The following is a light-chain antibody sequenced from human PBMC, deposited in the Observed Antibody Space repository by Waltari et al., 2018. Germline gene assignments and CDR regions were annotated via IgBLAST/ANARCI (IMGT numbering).Light chain of an antibody. CDR2: DVS. Sequence: QSALTQPASVSGSPGQSVTIFCAGTSNDVGGYNSVSWYQEHPGPAPRVIIYDVSDRPSGVSDRFSGSKSGNTASLTISGLQAEDDADYYCSSQSSNDVVLFGGGTKLTVL. V-gene: IGLV2-14*01. J-gene: IGLJ2*01. CDR1: SNDVGGYNS. CDR3: SSQSSNDVVL.